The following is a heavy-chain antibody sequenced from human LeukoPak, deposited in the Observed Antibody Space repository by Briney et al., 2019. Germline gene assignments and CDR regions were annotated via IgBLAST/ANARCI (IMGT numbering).Heavy chain of an antibody. CDR3: AREKGQWLGTYYYYYYMDV. CDR2: IYYSGST. CDR1: GGTISSGSYY. Sequence: SETLSLTCTVSGGTISSGSYYWSWIRQPPGKGLEWIGYIYYSGSTNYNPSLKSRVTISVDTSKNQFSLKLSSVTAADTAVYYCAREKGQWLGTYYYYYYMDVWGKGTTVTVSS. J-gene: IGHJ6*03. V-gene: IGHV4-61*01. D-gene: IGHD6-19*01.